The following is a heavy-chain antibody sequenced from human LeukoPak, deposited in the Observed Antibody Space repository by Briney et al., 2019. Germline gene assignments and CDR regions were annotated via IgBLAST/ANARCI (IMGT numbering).Heavy chain of an antibody. CDR1: GGSISSSSYY. J-gene: IGHJ4*02. Sequence: KPSETLSLTCTVSGGSISSSSYYWGWIRQPPGKGLEWIGSIYYSGSTNYNPSLKSRVTISVDTSKNQFSLKLSSVTAADTAVYYCARGTVGANPFLFDYWGQGTLVTVSS. CDR2: IYYSGST. V-gene: IGHV4-39*07. CDR3: ARGTVGANPFLFDY. D-gene: IGHD1-26*01.